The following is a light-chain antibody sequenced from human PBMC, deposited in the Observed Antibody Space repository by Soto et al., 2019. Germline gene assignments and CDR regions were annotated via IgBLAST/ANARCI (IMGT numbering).Light chain of an antibody. V-gene: IGLV2-23*01. Sequence: QSALTQPPSVSGSPGQSITVSCTGTTSDIGASNFVSWYQHLPGRAPKVIIFEATNRPSGVSDRFSGSKAGITASLTISGLKVEDEADYYCCSSGGSPTYVFGTGTKLTVL. CDR3: CSSGGSPTYV. CDR2: EAT. J-gene: IGLJ1*01. CDR1: TSDIGASNF.